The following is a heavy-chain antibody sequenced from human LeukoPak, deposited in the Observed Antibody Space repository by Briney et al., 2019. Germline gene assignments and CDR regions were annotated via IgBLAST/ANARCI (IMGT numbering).Heavy chain of an antibody. Sequence: GGSLRLSCAASGFTFSTYSMNWVRQAPGKGLEWVSYINSRSSAIHYADSVKGRFTISRDNAKNSLYLQMNSLRAEDTAVYYCARGSEGDIVVVPAAYYYYMDVWGKGTTVTVSS. CDR1: GFTFSTYS. CDR3: ARGSEGDIVVVPAAYYYYMDV. CDR2: INSRSSAI. V-gene: IGHV3-48*01. D-gene: IGHD2-2*01. J-gene: IGHJ6*03.